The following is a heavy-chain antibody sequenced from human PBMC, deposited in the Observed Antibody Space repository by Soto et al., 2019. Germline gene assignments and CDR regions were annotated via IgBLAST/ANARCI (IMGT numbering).Heavy chain of an antibody. CDR2: ISSSSSTI. J-gene: IGHJ3*02. CDR1: GFTFSSYS. CDR3: ARRSGSYPHAFDI. Sequence: EVQLVESGGGLVQPGGSLRLSCAASGFTFSSYSMNWVRQAPGKGLEWVSYISSSSSTIYYADSVKGRFTISRDNAKNSLYLQMNSLRDDDTAVYYCARRSGSYPHAFDIWGQGTMVTVSS. D-gene: IGHD1-26*01. V-gene: IGHV3-48*02.